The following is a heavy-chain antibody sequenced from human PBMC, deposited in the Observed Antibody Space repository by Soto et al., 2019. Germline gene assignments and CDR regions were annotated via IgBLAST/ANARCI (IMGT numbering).Heavy chain of an antibody. V-gene: IGHV1-8*01. CDR2: MNPNSGNT. D-gene: IGHD4-4*01. Sequence: GASVKVSCKASGYTFTSYDINWLRQATGQGLEWMGWMNPNSGNTSYAQKFQGRVTMTRDTSTSTVYMELSSLRSEDTAVYYCARVGVGPTTAYYYGMDVWGQGTTVTVSS. CDR3: ARVGVGPTTAYYYGMDV. CDR1: GYTFTSYD. J-gene: IGHJ6*02.